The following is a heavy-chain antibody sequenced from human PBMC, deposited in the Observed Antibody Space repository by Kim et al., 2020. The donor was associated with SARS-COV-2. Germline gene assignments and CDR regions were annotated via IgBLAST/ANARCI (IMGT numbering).Heavy chain of an antibody. CDR3: GASNWLDP. CDR2: INIDSSIT. V-gene: IGHV3-74*03. Sequence: GGSLRLSCAASGFTFSDYWMHWVRQAPGKGLVWVARINIDSSITTYADSVTGRFTISRDNAKNMLYLQMNSLSAEDTALYSWGASNWLDPWGQGTRVIVS. D-gene: IGHD1-26*01. J-gene: IGHJ5*02. CDR1: GFTFSDYW.